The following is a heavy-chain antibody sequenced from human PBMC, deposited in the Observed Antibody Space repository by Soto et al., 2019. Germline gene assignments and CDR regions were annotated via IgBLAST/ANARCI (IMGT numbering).Heavy chain of an antibody. CDR2: VNPSDGSS. D-gene: IGHD3-9*01. J-gene: IGHJ6*02. Sequence: GTASCKASGYTFSNYYILWVRQAPGQGLEWMGIVNPSDGSSHSAQNFQGRVSMTRDTSTSTVFMELASLRSDDMAVYYCARGYDVVTAYYRGGVCGQGTSVTVSS. CDR3: ARGYDVVTAYYRGGV. CDR1: GYTFSNYY. V-gene: IGHV1-46*01.